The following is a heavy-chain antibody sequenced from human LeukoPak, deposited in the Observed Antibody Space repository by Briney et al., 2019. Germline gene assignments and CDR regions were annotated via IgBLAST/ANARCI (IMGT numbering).Heavy chain of an antibody. J-gene: IGHJ4*02. CDR1: GFIFTSSA. CDR2: IVVGSGNT. V-gene: IGHV1-58*01. CDR3: AADNTVTLS. Sequence: HGASVKVSCKTSGFIFTSSAVQWLRQARGQRLEWIGWIVVGSGNTNYAQKFQERLTITRDMSTSTVYMEMSSLRSEDTAIYYCAADNTVTLSWGQGTLVTVSS. D-gene: IGHD4-11*01.